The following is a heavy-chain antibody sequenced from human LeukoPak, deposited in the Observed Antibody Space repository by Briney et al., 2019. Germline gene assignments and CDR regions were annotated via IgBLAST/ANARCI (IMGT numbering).Heavy chain of an antibody. J-gene: IGHJ4*02. Sequence: GGSLRLSCVGSGFTLSNHWMTWVRQAPGKGPEWVANIKGDGSEEYYVESVKGRLSISRDNTKNAVYLQMNSLRIEDTALYYCEAYGSVWGQGIPVAVSS. V-gene: IGHV3-7*03. D-gene: IGHD3-10*01. CDR2: IKGDGSEE. CDR1: GFTLSNHW. CDR3: EAYGSV.